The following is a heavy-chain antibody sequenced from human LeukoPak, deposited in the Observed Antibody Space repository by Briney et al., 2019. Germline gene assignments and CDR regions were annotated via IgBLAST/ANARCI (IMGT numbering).Heavy chain of an antibody. V-gene: IGHV4-59*01. J-gene: IGHJ5*02. Sequence: PSETLSLTCTVSGGSISYYYWTWIRQSPGKGLEWIVQIYYTGSTYYNPSLKRRVTISVDTSRNQFSLNLTSVTAADTAVYYCARGGTYNDILSFDPWGQGTLVSVSS. CDR2: IYYTGST. D-gene: IGHD3-9*01. CDR1: GGSISYYY. CDR3: ARGGTYNDILSFDP.